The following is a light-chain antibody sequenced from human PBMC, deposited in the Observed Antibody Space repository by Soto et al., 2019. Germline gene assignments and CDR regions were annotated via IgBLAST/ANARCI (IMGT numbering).Light chain of an antibody. V-gene: IGLV1-44*01. J-gene: IGLJ3*02. CDR1: SSNIGSNT. CDR2: SNN. Sequence: QTVVTQPPSASGTPGQRVTISCSGSSSNIGSNTVNWYQQLPGTAPKLLISSNNQRPSGVPDRFSASKSGTSASLAISGLQSEDEADYYCATWDDSLNGCVFGGGTKVTVL. CDR3: ATWDDSLNGCV.